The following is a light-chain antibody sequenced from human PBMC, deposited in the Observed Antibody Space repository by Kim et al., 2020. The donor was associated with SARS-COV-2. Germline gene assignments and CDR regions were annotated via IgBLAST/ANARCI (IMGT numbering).Light chain of an antibody. CDR2: SNN. CDR3: AAWDDSLNAL. J-gene: IGLJ2*01. Sequence: QSVLTQPPSASGTPGQRVTISCSGSSSNIGSNTVNWYQQLPGTAPKLLIYSNNQRPSGVPDRFSGSKSGTSASLAISGLQSEDEADYYCAAWDDSLNALFGEGTQLTVI. CDR1: SSNIGSNT. V-gene: IGLV1-44*01.